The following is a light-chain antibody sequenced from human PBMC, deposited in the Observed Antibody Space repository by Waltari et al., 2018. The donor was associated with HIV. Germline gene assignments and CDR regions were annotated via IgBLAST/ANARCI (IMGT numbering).Light chain of an antibody. V-gene: IGKV1-5*03. Sequence: DIQMTQSPSILSASVGDRVTITCRASQTINNLLAWYQQKPGKAPKLLIYKASNLESGVPSRFSGSGSGTEFTLTINSLQPDDFATYYCQQYNRYYTFGQGTKLEIK. CDR2: KAS. CDR1: QTINNL. J-gene: IGKJ2*01. CDR3: QQYNRYYT.